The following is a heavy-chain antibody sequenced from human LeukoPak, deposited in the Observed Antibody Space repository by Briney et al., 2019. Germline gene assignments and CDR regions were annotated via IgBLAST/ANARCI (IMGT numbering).Heavy chain of an antibody. D-gene: IGHD1-1*01. J-gene: IGHJ4*02. CDR1: GYNFTNSW. Sequence: GESLQVCCKGSGYNFTNSWIGCVRQMPGKGLGWVGIICPGDSDTRYSPCFQGQVTISADKSISTDYLQWISLRAEVTAVYYCARTTTFAPHFDYWGQGTLVTVSS. CDR3: ARTTTFAPHFDY. V-gene: IGHV5-51*01. CDR2: ICPGDSDT.